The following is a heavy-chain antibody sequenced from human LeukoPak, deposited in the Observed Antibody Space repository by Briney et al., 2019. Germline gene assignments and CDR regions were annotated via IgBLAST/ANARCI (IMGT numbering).Heavy chain of an antibody. J-gene: IGHJ3*02. CDR3: ARVCKGDCNAFDI. V-gene: IGHV3-13*04. D-gene: IGHD2-21*02. CDR2: IYLSGDT. Sequence: PGTSLRLSCAASGFTFSTYEMHWVRQVAGRGLEWVSAIYLSGDTYYLASVKGRFTISRENAKNSLYLQMNSLTAGDTAVYYCARVCKGDCNAFDIWGQGTMVTVSS. CDR1: GFTFSTYE.